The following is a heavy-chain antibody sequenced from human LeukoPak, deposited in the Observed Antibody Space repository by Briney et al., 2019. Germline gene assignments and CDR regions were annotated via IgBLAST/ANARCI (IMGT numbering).Heavy chain of an antibody. J-gene: IGHJ4*02. D-gene: IGHD2-2*01. CDR3: AKDISQGVVVPAAADY. V-gene: IGHV3-30*04. Sequence: GRSLRLSCAASGFTFSSYAMHWVRQAPGKGLEWVTIISYDGNNKYYADSVKGRFTISRDNSKNALYLQMNSLRAEDTAVYYCAKDISQGVVVPAAADYWGQGTLVTVSS. CDR1: GFTFSSYA. CDR2: ISYDGNNK.